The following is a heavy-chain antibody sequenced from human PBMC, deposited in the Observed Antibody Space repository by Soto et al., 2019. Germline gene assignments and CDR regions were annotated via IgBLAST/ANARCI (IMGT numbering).Heavy chain of an antibody. D-gene: IGHD4-17*01. CDR1: GGTIRTYS. V-gene: IGHV4-59*12. CDR2: IYYSGIT. CDR3: ARACFFWRYGDRRDLFAYPAQRSFD. J-gene: IGHJ5*02. Sequence: SGGTIRTYSWSGFRQPPGKELEWIGYIYYSGITNYNPSLKSRVTISVDTSKNQFSLKLSSVAAADTAVYYCARACFFWRYGDRRDLFAYPAQRSFD.